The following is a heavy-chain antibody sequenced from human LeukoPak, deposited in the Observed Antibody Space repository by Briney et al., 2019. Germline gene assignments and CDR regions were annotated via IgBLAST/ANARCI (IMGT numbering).Heavy chain of an antibody. CDR3: ASSRDGGYFDY. J-gene: IGHJ4*02. D-gene: IGHD6-13*01. CDR2: IYYSGST. V-gene: IGHV4-59*08. CDR1: GGSISSYY. Sequence: PSETLSLTCTVSGGSISSYYWSWIRQPPGKGLEWIGYIYYSGSTNYNPSLKSRVTISVDTSKNQFPLKLSSVTAADTAVYYCASSRDGGYFDYWGQGTLVTVSS.